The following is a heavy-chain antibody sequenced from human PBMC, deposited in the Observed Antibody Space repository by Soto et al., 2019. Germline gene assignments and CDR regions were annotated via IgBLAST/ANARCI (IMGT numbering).Heavy chain of an antibody. J-gene: IGHJ6*02. D-gene: IGHD2-2*01. CDR3: ARALGYGSSTSCFGAVGMDV. Sequence: SETLSLTCTVSGDSISSYYWSWIRQPPGKRLEWIGYIYYSGSTNYNPSLKSRVTISVDTSKNQFSLKLSSVTAADTAVYHCARALGYGSSTSCFGAVGMDVWGQGTKVTVSS. CDR2: IYYSGST. V-gene: IGHV4-59*01. CDR1: GDSISSYY.